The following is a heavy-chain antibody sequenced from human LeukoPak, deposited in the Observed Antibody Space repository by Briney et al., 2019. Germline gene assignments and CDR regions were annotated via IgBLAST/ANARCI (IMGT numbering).Heavy chain of an antibody. V-gene: IGHV3-7*01. CDR1: GSSFNAYG. J-gene: IGHJ4*02. CDR3: ATFGLVAALDL. CDR2: ITPAGSPT. Sequence: GGSLRLSCPASGSSFNAYGMAWVRQAPAQGLGWVANITPAGSPTFHVDPVKGRFSISRDHAKNLVYLQMNSLRAEDTAVYYCATFGLVAALDLWGQGTLVTVSS. D-gene: IGHD5-12*01.